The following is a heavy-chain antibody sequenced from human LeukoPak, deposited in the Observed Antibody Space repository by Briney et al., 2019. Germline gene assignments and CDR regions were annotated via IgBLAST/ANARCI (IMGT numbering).Heavy chain of an antibody. CDR1: GFAFNIYG. D-gene: IGHD1-26*01. V-gene: IGHV3-23*01. J-gene: IGHJ3*02. CDR2: TSANGFNT. Sequence: GGSLRLSCAASGFAFNIYGMSWVRQAPGQGLEWVSATSANGFNTFYADSVRGRFTISRDNSRNTLYLQMASLRVEDTAVYYCARQFDGSHPNAFDIWGQGTMVTVSS. CDR3: ARQFDGSHPNAFDI.